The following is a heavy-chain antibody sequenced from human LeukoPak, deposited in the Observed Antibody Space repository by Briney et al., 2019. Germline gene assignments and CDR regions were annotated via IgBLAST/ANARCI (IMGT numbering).Heavy chain of an antibody. CDR3: AKGPSPLGSFDY. V-gene: IGHV3-30*02. CDR2: IRFDESIK. J-gene: IGHJ4*02. Sequence: PGGSLRLSCAASGFTLSKNGMHWVRQAPGKGLEWVAFIRFDESIKYYADSVKGRFTISRDNSKNTLYLQMNSLRAEDTAVYYCAKGPSPLGSFDYWGQGTRVTVSS. CDR1: GFTLSKNG. D-gene: IGHD6-19*01.